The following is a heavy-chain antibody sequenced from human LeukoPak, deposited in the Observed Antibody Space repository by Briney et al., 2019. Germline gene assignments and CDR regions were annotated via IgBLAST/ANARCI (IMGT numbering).Heavy chain of an antibody. V-gene: IGHV3-53*01. CDR2: IYSGGST. J-gene: IGHJ1*01. CDR1: GFTVSSNY. D-gene: IGHD3-10*01. Sequence: GGSLRLSCAASGFTVSSNYMSWVRQAPGKGLEWVSVIYSGGSTYYADSVKGRFTISRDNSKNTLYLQMNSLRAEDTAVYYCARGALLWFGEEYFQHWGQGTLVTVSS. CDR3: ARGALLWFGEEYFQH.